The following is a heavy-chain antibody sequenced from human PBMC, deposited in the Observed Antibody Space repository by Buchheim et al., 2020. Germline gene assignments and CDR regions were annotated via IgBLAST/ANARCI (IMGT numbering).Heavy chain of an antibody. CDR3: ARLLGGDSSSSVMGWFDP. CDR1: GYSFTSYW. Sequence: EVQLVQSGAEVKKPGESLKISCKGSGYSFTSYWIGWVRQMPGKGLEWVGIIYPGDSDTRYSPSFQGPVTISAAKSISTAYPQWSSLKASDTAMYYCARLLGGDSSSSVMGWFDPWGQGTL. J-gene: IGHJ5*02. V-gene: IGHV5-51*01. CDR2: IYPGDSDT. D-gene: IGHD6-6*01.